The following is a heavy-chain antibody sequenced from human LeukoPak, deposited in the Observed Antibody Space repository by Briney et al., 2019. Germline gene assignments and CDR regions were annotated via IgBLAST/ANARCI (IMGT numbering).Heavy chain of an antibody. CDR1: GGSISSYY. D-gene: IGHD3-10*01. Sequence: KASETLSLTCTVSGGSISSYYWSWIRQPPGKGLEWIGYIYYSGSTNYNPSLKSRVTISVDTSKNQFSLKLSSVTAADTAVYYCARWQGGRWFGELYPHDNWFDPWGQGTLVTVSS. V-gene: IGHV4-59*01. CDR2: IYYSGST. J-gene: IGHJ5*02. CDR3: ARWQGGRWFGELYPHDNWFDP.